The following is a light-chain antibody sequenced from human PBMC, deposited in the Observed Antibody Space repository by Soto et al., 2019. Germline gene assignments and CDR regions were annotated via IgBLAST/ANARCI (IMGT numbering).Light chain of an antibody. J-gene: IGLJ1*01. CDR2: GNG. CDR1: SSNIGAGYD. V-gene: IGLV1-40*01. CDR3: QSYDNSLSGSGV. Sequence: QSALAQPPSVSGAPGQRVTISCTGSSSNIGAGYDVHWYQHVPGTAPRLLIFGNGNRPSGVPDRFSSSKSGPSAFLAITGLQAEDEADYYCQSYDNSLSGSGVFGTGTKVTVL.